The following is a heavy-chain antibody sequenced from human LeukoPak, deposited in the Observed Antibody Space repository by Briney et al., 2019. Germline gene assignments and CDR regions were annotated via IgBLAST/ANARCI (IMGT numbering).Heavy chain of an antibody. CDR2: ISSSSSYI. D-gene: IGHD1-1*01. V-gene: IGHV3-21*01. Sequence: GGSLRLSCAASGFTFSSYSMNWVRQAPGKGLEWVSSISSSSSYIYYADSVKGRFTISRDNAKNSLYLQMNSLRAEDTAVYYCARGSYNWNDDFDYWAREPWSPSPQ. J-gene: IGHJ4*02. CDR1: GFTFSSYS. CDR3: ARGSYNWNDDFDY.